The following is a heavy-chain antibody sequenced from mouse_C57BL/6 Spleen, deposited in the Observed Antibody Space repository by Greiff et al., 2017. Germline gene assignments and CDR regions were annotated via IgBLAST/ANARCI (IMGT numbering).Heavy chain of an antibody. J-gene: IGHJ3*01. CDR1: GYTFTSYW. V-gene: IGHV1-55*01. Sequence: QVQLKQPGAELVKPGASVKMSCKASGYTFTSYWITWVKQRPGQGLEWIGDIYPGSGSTNYNEKFKSKATLTVDTSSSTAYMQLSSLTSEDSAVYYCARAYDGYYKFAYWGQGTLVTVSA. CDR2: IYPGSGST. D-gene: IGHD2-3*01. CDR3: ARAYDGYYKFAY.